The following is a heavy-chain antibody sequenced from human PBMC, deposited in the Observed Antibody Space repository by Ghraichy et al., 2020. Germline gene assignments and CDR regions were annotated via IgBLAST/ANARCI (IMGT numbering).Heavy chain of an antibody. CDR1: GGSITTYY. Sequence: SETLSLTCSVSGGSITTYYWNWIRQSPGKGLEWIGYIYYSGTTKYNPSPKSRVAISVDMSKNQVFLKLDSVTAADTAVYYCARMIPMATLTGWGPGPLVTVSS. D-gene: IGHD5-24*01. CDR3: ARMIPMATLTG. CDR2: IYYSGTT. J-gene: IGHJ1*01. V-gene: IGHV4-59*13.